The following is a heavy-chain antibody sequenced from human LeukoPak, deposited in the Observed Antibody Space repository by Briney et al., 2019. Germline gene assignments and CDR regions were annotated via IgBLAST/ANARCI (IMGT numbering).Heavy chain of an antibody. J-gene: IGHJ4*02. CDR1: GFTFSDYY. D-gene: IGHD5-12*01. CDR2: ISSSGSTI. Sequence: GGSLRLSCAASGFTFSDYYMSWIRQAPAKGLEWVSYISSSGSTIYYADSVKGRSTISRDNAKNSLYLQMNSLRAEDTAVYYCARPGYSGYDYYFDYWGQGTLVTVSS. CDR3: ARPGYSGYDYYFDY. V-gene: IGHV3-11*01.